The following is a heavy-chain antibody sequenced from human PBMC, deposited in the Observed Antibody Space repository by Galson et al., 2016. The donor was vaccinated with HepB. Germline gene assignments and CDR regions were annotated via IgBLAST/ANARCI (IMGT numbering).Heavy chain of an antibody. Sequence: SLRLSCAASGFTFSTYTMSWVRQAPGKGLEWVSSISYEEDRTYYADSVKGRFTISRDNAGNTLYLQMNSLRAEDTAVYYCTRTIRPTAIGMIFDYWGQGALVTVSS. D-gene: IGHD2-21*02. CDR3: TRTIRPTAIGMIFDY. J-gene: IGHJ4*02. CDR2: ISYEEDRT. V-gene: IGHV3-23*01. CDR1: GFTFSTYT.